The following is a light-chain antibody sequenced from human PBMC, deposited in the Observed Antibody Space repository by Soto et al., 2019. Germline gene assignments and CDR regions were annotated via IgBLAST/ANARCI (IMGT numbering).Light chain of an antibody. CDR1: ESISRDY. J-gene: IGKJ2*01. CDR2: GAS. Sequence: EIVLTQSPGTLSLSPGQRATLSCRASESISRDYLAWYQQRLGQAPRLLIYGASSGATGIPDRFSGRGSGTDFTLTISRLEPEDFAIYYCQQYGSVPYTFGQGTKLEIK. V-gene: IGKV3-20*01. CDR3: QQYGSVPYT.